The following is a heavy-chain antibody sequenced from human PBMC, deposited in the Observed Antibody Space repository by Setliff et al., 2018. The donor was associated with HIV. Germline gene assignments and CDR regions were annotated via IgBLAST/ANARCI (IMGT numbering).Heavy chain of an antibody. J-gene: IGHJ4*02. CDR2: MYYSGST. V-gene: IGHV4-39*07. D-gene: IGHD6-13*01. Sequence: NPSETLSLTCTVSGGSISSSSYYWGWIRQPPGKGLEWIGSMYYSGSTYYNPSLKSRVTISVDTSKNQFSLKLSSVTAADTAVYYCATLNSTWYEPFDYWGQGTLVTVSS. CDR1: GGSISSSSYY. CDR3: ATLNSTWYEPFDY.